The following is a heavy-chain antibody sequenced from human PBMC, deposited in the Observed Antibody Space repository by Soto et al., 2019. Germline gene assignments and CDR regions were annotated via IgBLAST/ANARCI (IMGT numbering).Heavy chain of an antibody. CDR1: GFSFSRYT. D-gene: IGHD6-6*01. CDR3: ARDGYSTSSDWPWFDP. Sequence: EVQLVESGGGLVQPGGSLRLSCAASGFSFSRYTMHWVRQAPGKGLEWVSSISDSSSTIYYADSVKGRFTISRDNAKNSLFLQMNSLRDEDTAVYYCARDGYSTSSDWPWFDPWGQGTLATVSS. CDR2: ISDSSSTI. J-gene: IGHJ5*02. V-gene: IGHV3-48*02.